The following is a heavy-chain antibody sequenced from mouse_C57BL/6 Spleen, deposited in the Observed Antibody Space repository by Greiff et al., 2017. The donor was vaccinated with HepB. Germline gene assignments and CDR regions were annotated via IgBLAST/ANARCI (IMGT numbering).Heavy chain of an antibody. V-gene: IGHV1-82*01. CDR2: IYPGDGDT. D-gene: IGHD1-1*01. CDR3: ARHYGSSYDYFDY. Sequence: QVQLQQSGPELVKPGASVKISCKASGYAFSSSWMNWVKQRPGKGLEWIGRIYPGDGDTNYNGKFKGKATLTADKSSSTAYMQLSILTSEDSAVYFCARHYGSSYDYFDYWGQGTTLTVSS. CDR1: GYAFSSSW. J-gene: IGHJ2*01.